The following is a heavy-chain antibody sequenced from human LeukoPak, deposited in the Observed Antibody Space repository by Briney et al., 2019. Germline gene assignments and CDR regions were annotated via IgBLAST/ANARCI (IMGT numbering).Heavy chain of an antibody. CDR1: GGSISSSSYY. V-gene: IGHV4-31*03. CDR2: IYYSGST. J-gene: IGHJ4*02. Sequence: SETLSLTCTVSGGSISSSSYYWSWIRQHPGKGLEWIGYIYYSGSTYYNPSLKSRVTISVDTSKNQFSLKLSSVTAADTAVYYCARSRITMVQGVRHYLFDYWGQGTLVTVSS. CDR3: ARSRITMVQGVRHYLFDY. D-gene: IGHD3-10*01.